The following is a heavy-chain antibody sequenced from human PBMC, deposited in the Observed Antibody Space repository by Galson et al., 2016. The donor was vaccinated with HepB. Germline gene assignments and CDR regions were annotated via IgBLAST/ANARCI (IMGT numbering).Heavy chain of an antibody. D-gene: IGHD5/OR15-5a*01. CDR3: AKENLPVSSAIVVEGGMDV. V-gene: IGHV3-23*01. CDR1: GFTFFTYA. Sequence: SLRLSCAASGFTFFTYAMSWARQAPGRGPESVSGISASGGSPYYADSVKGRFTISRDNSQNSLHLQMNNLRAEDTAIYYCAKENLPVSSAIVVEGGMDVWGLGTAVTVSS. J-gene: IGHJ6*02. CDR2: ISASGGSP.